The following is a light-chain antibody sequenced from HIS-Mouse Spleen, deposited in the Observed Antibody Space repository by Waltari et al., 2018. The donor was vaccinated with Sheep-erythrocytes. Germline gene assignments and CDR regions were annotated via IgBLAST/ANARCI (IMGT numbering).Light chain of an antibody. CDR3: GTWDSSLSAGV. CDR1: SSDVGSYNL. V-gene: IGLV2-14*02. Sequence: QSALTQPASVSGSPGQSITISCTGTSSDVGSYNLFSWYQQHPGKAPKLMIYEGSKRPSGVSNRFSGSKSGTSATLGITGLQTGDEADYYCGTWDSSLSAGVFGGGTKLTVL. CDR2: EGS. J-gene: IGLJ2*01.